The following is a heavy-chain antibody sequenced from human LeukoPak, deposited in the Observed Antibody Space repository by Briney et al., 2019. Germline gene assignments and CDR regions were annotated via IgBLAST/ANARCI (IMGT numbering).Heavy chain of an antibody. CDR3: AKSGGYGLIDY. J-gene: IGHJ4*02. Sequence: GSLRLSCAASGFTFDDYAMHWVRQAPGKGLEWIGYIYYSGSTSYNPSLKSRVTISVDTSKKQFSLKLNSVTAADTAMYYCAKSGGYGLIDYWGQGTLVTVSS. V-gene: IGHV4-59*08. CDR1: GFTFDDYA. D-gene: IGHD1-26*01. CDR2: IYYSGST.